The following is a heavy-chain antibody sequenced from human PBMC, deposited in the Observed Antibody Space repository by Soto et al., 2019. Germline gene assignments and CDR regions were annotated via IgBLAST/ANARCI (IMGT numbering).Heavy chain of an antibody. CDR1: GGSMSEYF. J-gene: IGHJ4*02. V-gene: IGHV4-59*01. CDR2: IYYLGST. CDR3: ARDGYDGSGSPYPAY. D-gene: IGHD3-10*01. Sequence: SETLSLTCSVSGGSMSEYFWSWIRQSPGKGLEWIGYIYYLGSTDYNPSLKSRVTISVDTSKRQFSLRLTSVTAADTAVYYCARDGYDGSGSPYPAYWGPGTQVTVPS.